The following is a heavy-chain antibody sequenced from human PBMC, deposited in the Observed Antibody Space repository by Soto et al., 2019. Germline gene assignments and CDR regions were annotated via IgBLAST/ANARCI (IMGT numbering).Heavy chain of an antibody. J-gene: IGHJ5*02. CDR3: ARGRGWTDP. Sequence: SETLSLTCTVSGGSISSYYWSWVRQPPGKGLEWIGYIYYSGSTNYNPSLKSRVTISVDTSKNQFSLKLSSVTAADTAVYYCARGRGWTDPWGQGTLVTVSS. V-gene: IGHV4-59*01. CDR2: IYYSGST. CDR1: GGSISSYY. D-gene: IGHD2-15*01.